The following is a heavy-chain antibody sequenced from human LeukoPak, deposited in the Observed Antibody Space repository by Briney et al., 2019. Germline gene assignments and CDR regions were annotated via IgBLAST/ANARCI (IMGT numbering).Heavy chain of an antibody. J-gene: IGHJ4*02. CDR2: IYSGGST. CDR1: GFTVSSNY. D-gene: IGHD4-17*01. Sequence: PGGSLRLSCAASGFTVSSNYMSWVRQAPGKGLEWVSSIYSGGSTYYADSVKGRFTISRDNSKNTVYLQMNSLRAEDTAVYYCAKDVYGDYGGLVYWGQGTLVTVSS. V-gene: IGHV3-53*01. CDR3: AKDVYGDYGGLVY.